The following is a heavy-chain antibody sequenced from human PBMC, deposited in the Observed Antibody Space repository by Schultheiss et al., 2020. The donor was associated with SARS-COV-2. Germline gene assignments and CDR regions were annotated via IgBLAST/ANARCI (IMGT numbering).Heavy chain of an antibody. CDR2: ISYDGSKK. D-gene: IGHD4-17*01. Sequence: GESLKISCAASGFTFSSYAMHWVRQAPGKGLEWVAVISYDGSKKYYADSVKGRFTISRDNSKNMLFLQMNSLRVEDTAVYYCARFGYGDYGDYWGQGTLVTVSS. V-gene: IGHV3-30*07. CDR1: GFTFSSYA. CDR3: ARFGYGDYGDY. J-gene: IGHJ4*02.